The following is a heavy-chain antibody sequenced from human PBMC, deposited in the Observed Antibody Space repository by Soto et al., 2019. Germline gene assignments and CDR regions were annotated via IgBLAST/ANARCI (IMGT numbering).Heavy chain of an antibody. CDR1: GYTFTDYW. CDR3: ERHISNFRYYYYAMEV. CDR2: IYPGDSDT. Sequence: PGESLKISCKGSGYTFTDYWIGWVRQLPGKGLEWMGIIYPGDSDTRYSPSFQGHVTITVDKSTSTAYLQWNTLKASDTAMYYCERHISNFRYYYYAMEVWGQGTTVTV. J-gene: IGHJ6*02. V-gene: IGHV5-51*01. D-gene: IGHD4-4*01.